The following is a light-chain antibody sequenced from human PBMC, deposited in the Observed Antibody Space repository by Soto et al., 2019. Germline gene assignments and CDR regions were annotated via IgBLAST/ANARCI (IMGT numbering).Light chain of an antibody. CDR3: QQLNSYVFA. CDR1: QDVSRY. CDR2: AAS. Sequence: DIQLTQSPSFLSASVGDRVTITCRASQDVSRYLAWYQQKPGKAPNLLIYAASTWRSGVPSRFSGSGSETEFTLTISSLQPEDFATYYCQQLNSYVFAFGPGTKVDIK. J-gene: IGKJ3*01. V-gene: IGKV1-9*01.